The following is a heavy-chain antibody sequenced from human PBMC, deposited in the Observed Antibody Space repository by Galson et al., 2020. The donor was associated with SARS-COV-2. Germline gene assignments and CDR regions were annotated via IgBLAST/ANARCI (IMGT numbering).Heavy chain of an antibody. CDR2: IYYRGST. D-gene: IGHD3-3*01. J-gene: IGHJ3*02. CDR1: GGSISSGGYY. Sequence: ETSETLSLTCTVSGGSISSGGYYWSWIRQHPGKGLEWIGYIYYRGSTYYNPSLKSRVTISVDTSKNQFSLKLSSVTAADTAVYYCARAPRNTIFGVVSAFDIWGQGTMVTVSS. V-gene: IGHV4-31*03. CDR3: ARAPRNTIFGVVSAFDI.